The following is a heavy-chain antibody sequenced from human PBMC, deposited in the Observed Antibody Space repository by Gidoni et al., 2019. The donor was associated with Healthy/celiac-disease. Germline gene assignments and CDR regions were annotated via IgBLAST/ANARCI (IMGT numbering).Heavy chain of an antibody. D-gene: IGHD1-26*01. J-gene: IGHJ6*02. Sequence: QVQLVESGGGVVQPGRSLRLSCAASGFTFSSYGMHWVRQAPGTGLEWVAVISYDGSNKYYADSVKGRFTISRDNSKNTLYLQMNSLRAEDTAVYYCAKDLGWELPYYYGMDVWGQGTTVTVSS. V-gene: IGHV3-30*18. CDR3: AKDLGWELPYYYGMDV. CDR1: GFTFSSYG. CDR2: ISYDGSNK.